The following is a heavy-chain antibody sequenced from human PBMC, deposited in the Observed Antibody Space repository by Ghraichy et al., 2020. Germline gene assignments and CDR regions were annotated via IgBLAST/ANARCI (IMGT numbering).Heavy chain of an antibody. V-gene: IGHV3-7*01. Sequence: GGSLRLSCAASGFTFSSYWMSWVRQAPGKGLEWVANIKQDGSEKYYVDSVKGRFTISRDNAKNSLYLQMNSLRVEDTAVYYCAREGEYSSGWYDYWGQGTLVTVSS. D-gene: IGHD6-19*01. J-gene: IGHJ4*02. CDR3: AREGEYSSGWYDY. CDR2: IKQDGSEK. CDR1: GFTFSSYW.